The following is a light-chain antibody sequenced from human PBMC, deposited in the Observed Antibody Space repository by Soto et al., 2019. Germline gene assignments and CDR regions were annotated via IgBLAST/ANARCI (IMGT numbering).Light chain of an antibody. CDR2: GTS. J-gene: IGKJ4*01. CDR3: HQYGSSPFT. V-gene: IGKV3-20*01. Sequence: EIVLTQSPGTPSLSPGERATLSCRASQRVSTSYLAWYQQKPGQAPRLLIYGTSNRATGIPDRFSGSGSGTDFSLTISRLEPEDFAVYYCHQYGSSPFTFGGGTKVEIK. CDR1: QRVSTSY.